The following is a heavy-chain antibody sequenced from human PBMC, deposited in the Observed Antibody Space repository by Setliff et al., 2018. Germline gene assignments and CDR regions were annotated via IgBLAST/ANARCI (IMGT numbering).Heavy chain of an antibody. CDR2: IYYSGST. V-gene: IGHV4-59*08. CDR3: ARAMYSAGYYGGGYSYYYMDV. Sequence: KSSETLSLTCTVSGDSINNNYWSWIRQPPGKGLEWIGHIYYSGSTNYNPSLKSRVTISLDSSKTQFSLKLSSVTAADTAVYYCARAMYSAGYYGGGYSYYYMDVWGKGTTVTVSS. J-gene: IGHJ6*03. CDR1: GDSINNNY. D-gene: IGHD3-22*01.